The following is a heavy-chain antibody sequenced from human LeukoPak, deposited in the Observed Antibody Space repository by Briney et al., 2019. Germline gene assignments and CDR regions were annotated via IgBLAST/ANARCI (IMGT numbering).Heavy chain of an antibody. Sequence: SETLSLTCTVSGGSISSYYWSWIRQPPGKGLEWIGYIYYSGSTNYNPSLESRVTISVDTSKNHFSLKLSSVTAADTAAYYCARHYDILTGYSAFAFDIWGQGTMVTVSS. CDR3: ARHYDILTGYSAFAFDI. CDR2: IYYSGST. D-gene: IGHD3-9*01. V-gene: IGHV4-59*08. J-gene: IGHJ3*02. CDR1: GGSISSYY.